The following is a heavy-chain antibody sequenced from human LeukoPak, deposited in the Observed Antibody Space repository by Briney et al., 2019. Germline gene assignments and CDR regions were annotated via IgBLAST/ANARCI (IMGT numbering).Heavy chain of an antibody. J-gene: IGHJ4*02. CDR2: IYSGGST. D-gene: IGHD3-3*01. CDR3: ARDQFAFGIFDY. Sequence: PGGSLRLSSAASGFTVSSNYISWVRQAPGKGLEWVSVIYSGGSTYYADSVKGRFTISRDSSKNTLYLQMNSLRAEDTAVYYCARDQFAFGIFDYWGQGTLVTVSS. CDR1: GFTVSSNY. V-gene: IGHV3-53*01.